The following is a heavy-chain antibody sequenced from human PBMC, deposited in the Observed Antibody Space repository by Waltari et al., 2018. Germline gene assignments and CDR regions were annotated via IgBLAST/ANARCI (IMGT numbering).Heavy chain of an antibody. CDR1: GFTVSSNY. J-gene: IGHJ4*02. CDR3: AREGPAGLYYFDY. CDR2: IYSGGST. V-gene: IGHV3-53*02. Sequence: EVQLVETGGGLIQPGGSLRLSCAASGFTVSSNYMSWVRQAPGKGLGWVSGIYSGGSTYYADSVKGRFTISRDNSKNTLYLQMNSLRAEDTAVYYCAREGPAGLYYFDYWGQGTLVTVSS. D-gene: IGHD3-10*01.